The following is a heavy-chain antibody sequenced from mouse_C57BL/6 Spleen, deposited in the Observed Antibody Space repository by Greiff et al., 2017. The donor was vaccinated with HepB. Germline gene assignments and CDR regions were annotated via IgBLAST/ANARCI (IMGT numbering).Heavy chain of an antibody. CDR3: AREQGYRYWYFDV. CDR1: GFTFSDYG. D-gene: IGHD3-1*01. CDR2: ISSGSSTI. V-gene: IGHV5-17*01. J-gene: IGHJ1*03. Sequence: EVNVVESGGGLVKPGGSLKLSCAASGFTFSDYGMHWVRQAPEKGLEWVAYISSGSSTIYYADKVKGRFTISRDNAKNTLFLQMTSLRSEDTAMDYCAREQGYRYWYFDVWGKGTTVTVSS.